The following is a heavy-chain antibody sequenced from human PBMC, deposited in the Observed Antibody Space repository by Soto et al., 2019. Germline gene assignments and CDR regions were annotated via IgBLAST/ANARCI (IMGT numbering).Heavy chain of an antibody. CDR1: GFTFSSHS. V-gene: IGHV3-48*01. CDR3: ARGKPLEP. CDR2: ISSSGTTI. J-gene: IGHJ5*02. Sequence: PGGSLRLSCAGSGFTFSSHSMNWVRQAPGKGLEWVSYISSSGTTIYYADSVKGRFTISRDNAESSLYMQMNSLRAEDTAVYYCARGKPLEPWGQGTLVTVSS.